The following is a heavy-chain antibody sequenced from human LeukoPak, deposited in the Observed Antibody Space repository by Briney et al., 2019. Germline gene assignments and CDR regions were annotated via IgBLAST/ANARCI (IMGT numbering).Heavy chain of an antibody. J-gene: IGHJ4*02. CDR2: IWYDASIK. CDR1: GFTLSSYG. CDR3: ARADCSSTSCYRDLFVY. Sequence: GGSLTLFCAASGFTLSSYGMHWVRQAPGKGLEWVAYIWYDASIKYYADSVKGGFIICRDNYKNMLYLQMKSLRDEDMAVYYCARADCSSTSCYRDLFVYWGEGTLVTVSS. D-gene: IGHD2-2*02. V-gene: IGHV3-30*02.